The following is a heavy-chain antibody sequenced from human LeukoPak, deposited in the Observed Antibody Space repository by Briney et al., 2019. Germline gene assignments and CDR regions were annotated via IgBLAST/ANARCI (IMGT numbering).Heavy chain of an antibody. D-gene: IGHD4-23*01. Sequence: PGGSLRLSCAASGFTVSSNYMSWVRQAPGKGLEWVSVIYSGGSTYYADSVKGRFTISRDNSKNTLYLQMNSLRVEDTAVYCCARGGTTVVTGYWGQGTLVTVSS. CDR3: ARGGTTVVTGY. CDR1: GFTVSSNY. V-gene: IGHV3-53*01. J-gene: IGHJ4*02. CDR2: IYSGGST.